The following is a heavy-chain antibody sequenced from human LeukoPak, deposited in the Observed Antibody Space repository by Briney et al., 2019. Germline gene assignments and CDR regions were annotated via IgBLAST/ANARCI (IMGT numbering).Heavy chain of an antibody. J-gene: IGHJ4*02. CDR3: ARDPNYDIGY. CDR1: GYTFTGYY. Sequence: ASVKLSCTASGYTFTGYYMHWVRQAPGQGLEWMGWINPNSGGTNYAQTFQGRVSMTRDTSISTAYMEMGRLKSDDTAVYYCARDPNYDIGYWGQGTLVTVSS. CDR2: INPNSGGT. V-gene: IGHV1-2*02. D-gene: IGHD3-9*01.